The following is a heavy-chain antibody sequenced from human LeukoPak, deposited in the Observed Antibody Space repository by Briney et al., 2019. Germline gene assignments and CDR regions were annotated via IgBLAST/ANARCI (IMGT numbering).Heavy chain of an antibody. D-gene: IGHD2-21*02. CDR3: AREVTPRVSHWFDP. Sequence: GGSLRLSCAASGFTFSSYDMHWVRQATGKGLERVSAIGTAGDTYYPGSVKGRFTISRDNSKNTLYLQMNSLRAEDTAVYYCAREVTPRVSHWFDPWGQGTLVTVSS. CDR1: GFTFSSYD. CDR2: IGTAGDT. J-gene: IGHJ5*02. V-gene: IGHV3-13*01.